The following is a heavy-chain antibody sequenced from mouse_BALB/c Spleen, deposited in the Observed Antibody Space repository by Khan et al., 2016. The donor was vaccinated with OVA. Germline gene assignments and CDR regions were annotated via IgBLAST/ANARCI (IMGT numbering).Heavy chain of an antibody. D-gene: IGHD2-10*01. V-gene: IGHV5-6-3*01. J-gene: IGHJ3*01. CDR1: GFTFSTYG. CDR3: ARDPSYSPIAY. CDR2: INSNGGST. Sequence: EVELVESGGDLVQPGGSLKLSCAASGFTFSTYGMSCVRQTPDKRLVLVATINSNGGSTYYPHSVKGRFTITRDTAKNTLYLQLSSLRSEDTAKYYGARDPSYSPIAYWGQGTLVTVSA.